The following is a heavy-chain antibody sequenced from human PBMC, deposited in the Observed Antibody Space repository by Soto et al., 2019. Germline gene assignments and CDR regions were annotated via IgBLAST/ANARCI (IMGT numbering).Heavy chain of an antibody. Sequence: EVQVVESEGGLVQPGGSLRLSCAASGFTFTSYWMTWVRQAPGRGLEWVANINKDGSEKSYVDSVKGRFTISRDNAKSSLYLQMNSLRAEDTAVYYCVREIASRLWGKGTTVIVSS. V-gene: IGHV3-7*01. J-gene: IGHJ6*04. D-gene: IGHD2-21*01. CDR2: INKDGSEK. CDR3: VREIASRL. CDR1: GFTFTSYW.